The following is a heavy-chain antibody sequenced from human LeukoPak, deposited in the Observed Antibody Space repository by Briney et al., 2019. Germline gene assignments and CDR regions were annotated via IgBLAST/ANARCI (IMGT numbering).Heavy chain of an antibody. CDR1: GFTFNSYA. Sequence: GGSLRLSCAASGFTFNSYAMSWVRQAPGKGLEWVLGFSGTGGDTYYADSVKGRFTVSRDNSENTLYLQMNSLRAEDTAVYYCAKGGSDYVALDYYFDYWGQGTLVTVSS. CDR3: AKGGSDYVALDYYFDY. J-gene: IGHJ4*02. D-gene: IGHD3/OR15-3a*01. V-gene: IGHV3-23*01. CDR2: FSGTGGDT.